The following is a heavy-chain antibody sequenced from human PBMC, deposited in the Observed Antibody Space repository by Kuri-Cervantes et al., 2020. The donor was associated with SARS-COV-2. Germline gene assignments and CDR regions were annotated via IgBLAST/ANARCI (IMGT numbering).Heavy chain of an antibody. CDR1: GFTFSSYW. D-gene: IGHD6-6*01. V-gene: IGHV3-30*03. CDR2: ISYDGSNL. CDR3: AREGPHSTSSEIDY. Sequence: GGSLRLSCAASGFTFSSYWMSWVRQAPGKGLEWVAIISYDGSNLYKDSVKGRFTISRDNSRNTVNLQMNSLRREDTAVYYCAREGPHSTSSEIDYWGQGTLVTVSS. J-gene: IGHJ4*02.